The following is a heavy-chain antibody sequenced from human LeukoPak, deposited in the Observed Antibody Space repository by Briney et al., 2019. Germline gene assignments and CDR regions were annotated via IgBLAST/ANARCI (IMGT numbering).Heavy chain of an antibody. CDR3: SRSRRVYCGGGCYSFDF. J-gene: IGHJ4*02. CDR1: GFPFSSYW. Sequence: GGSLRLSCVASGFPFSSYWMTWVRQAPGKGLEWVANIKQDGSKKSYVDSVKGRFTISRDNAKNSLYLQMNSLRAEDTAIYYCSRSRRVYCGGGCYSFDFWGQGTLVTVSS. CDR2: IKQDGSKK. D-gene: IGHD2-21*02. V-gene: IGHV3-7*01.